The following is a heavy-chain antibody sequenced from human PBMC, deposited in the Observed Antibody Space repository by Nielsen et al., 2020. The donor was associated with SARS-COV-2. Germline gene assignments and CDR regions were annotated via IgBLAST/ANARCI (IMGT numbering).Heavy chain of an antibody. Sequence: SETLSLTCTVSGGSISSGGYYWSWIRQHPGKGLEWIGYIYYSGSTYYNPSLKSRVTISVDTSKNQFSLKLSSVTAADTAVYYCAREYSSSHGWDFDYYYMDVWGKGTTVTVSS. D-gene: IGHD6-13*01. J-gene: IGHJ6*03. CDR3: AREYSSSHGWDFDYYYMDV. CDR1: GGSISSGGYY. V-gene: IGHV4-31*03. CDR2: IYYSGST.